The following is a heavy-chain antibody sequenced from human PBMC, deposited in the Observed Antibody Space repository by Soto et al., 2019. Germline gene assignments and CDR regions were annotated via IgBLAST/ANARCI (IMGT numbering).Heavy chain of an antibody. CDR1: GGSISSGGYY. CDR3: ARDRFCTNWFDP. CDR2: IYYSGST. Sequence: SETLSLTCTVSGGSISSGGYYWSWIRQHPGKGLEWIGYIYYSGSTYYNPSLKSRVTISVDTSKNQFSLKLSSVTAADTAVYYCARDRFCTNWFDPWGQVTLVTVSS. J-gene: IGHJ5*02. D-gene: IGHD2-8*01. V-gene: IGHV4-31*03.